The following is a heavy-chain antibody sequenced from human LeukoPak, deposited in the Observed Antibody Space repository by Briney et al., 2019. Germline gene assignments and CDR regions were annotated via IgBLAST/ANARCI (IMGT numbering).Heavy chain of an antibody. D-gene: IGHD3-22*01. CDR1: GYTFTSYG. V-gene: IGHV1-18*01. Sequence: HGASVKVSCKASGYTFTSYGTSWVRQAPGQGFEWMGWISAYNGNTNYAQKLQGRVTMTTDTSTSTAYMELRSLRSDDTAVYYCARAAPYYYDSSGYYDYWGQGTLVTVSS. CDR2: ISAYNGNT. CDR3: ARAAPYYYDSSGYYDY. J-gene: IGHJ4*02.